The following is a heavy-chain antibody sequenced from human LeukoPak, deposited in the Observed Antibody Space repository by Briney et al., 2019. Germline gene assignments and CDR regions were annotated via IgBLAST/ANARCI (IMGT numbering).Heavy chain of an antibody. CDR3: AKGTRWDILAPFDP. V-gene: IGHV3-23*01. CDR2: IVGSGGST. J-gene: IGHJ5*02. CDR1: GFSFSSYA. Sequence: GGSLRLSCAASGFSFSSYAMSWDRQAPGKGLEWVSGIVGSGGSTYYADSVKGRFTISRDKSKNTLYLQMSSLRAEDTAVYYCAKGTRWDILAPFDPWGQGTLVTVSS. D-gene: IGHD3-9*01.